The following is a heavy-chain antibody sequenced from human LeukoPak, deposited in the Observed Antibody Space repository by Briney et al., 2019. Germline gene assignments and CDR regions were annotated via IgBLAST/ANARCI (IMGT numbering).Heavy chain of an antibody. CDR2: INHRGSA. J-gene: IGHJ6*03. V-gene: IGHV4-34*01. CDR1: GGSFSGHY. D-gene: IGHD6-19*01. CDR3: ARGVVAGSLGDYYYYMDA. Sequence: SETLSLTCAVYGGSFSGHYWTWIRQSPGKALEWVGEINHRGSAHYAPSFRSRVTISVDTAKNQFSLRLNSVTAADTAVYYCARGVVAGSLGDYYYYMDAWGKGTTVTVSS.